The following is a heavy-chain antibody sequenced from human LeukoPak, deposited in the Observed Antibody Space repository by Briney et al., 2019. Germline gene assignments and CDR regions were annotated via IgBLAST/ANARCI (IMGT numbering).Heavy chain of an antibody. CDR1: GFTFDDYA. Sequence: GRSLRLSCAAAGFTFDDYAMHWVRQAPGKGLEWVSTINWNSGRMEYADSMKGRFTISRDNAKNSLYLQMNSLRDEDTALYYCAKDGQRRAVSVVTYMDVWGKGTTVTVSS. V-gene: IGHV3-9*01. CDR2: INWNSGRM. D-gene: IGHD6-19*01. J-gene: IGHJ6*03. CDR3: AKDGQRRAVSVVTYMDV.